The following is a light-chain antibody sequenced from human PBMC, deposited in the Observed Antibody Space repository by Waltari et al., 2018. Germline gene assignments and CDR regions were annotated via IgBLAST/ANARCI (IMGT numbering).Light chain of an antibody. CDR1: QSISVY. V-gene: IGKV1-5*03. CDR2: KAS. CDR3: QQYDSYPYI. Sequence: DIQMTQSPSTMTASVGDRVTITCRASQSISVYLAWFQQKPGKAPKLLIYKASSLESGVPSRFSGSASGTEFTLTISSLQPDDFATYYCQQYDSYPYIFGQGTKLEI. J-gene: IGKJ2*01.